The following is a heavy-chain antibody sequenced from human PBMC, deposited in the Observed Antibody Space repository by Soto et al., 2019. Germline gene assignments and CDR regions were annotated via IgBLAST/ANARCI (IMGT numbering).Heavy chain of an antibody. CDR3: AKVSRQGSAIDFDY. Sequence: QVQLVQSGAELKKPGASVKVSCKASGYTFSNYDMTWVRQATGQGPEWIGWVNPNNGDTGYAQKFQGRVTLTTDISTTTAYMGLTSLRSEDTAIYYCAKVSRQGSAIDFDYWGQGTLITVSS. V-gene: IGHV1-8*01. J-gene: IGHJ4*02. CDR2: VNPNNGDT. CDR1: GYTFSNYD. D-gene: IGHD3-10*01.